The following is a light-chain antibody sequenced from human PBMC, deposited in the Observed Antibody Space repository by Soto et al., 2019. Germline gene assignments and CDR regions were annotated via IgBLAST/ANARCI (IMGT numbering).Light chain of an antibody. J-gene: IGKJ1*01. CDR3: QQSYSTPGA. V-gene: IGKV1-39*01. CDR2: AAS. CDR1: QSISSY. Sequence: EIQMTQSPSYLSASVGDRVTITCRASQSISSYLNWYQQKPGKAPKLLIYAASSLQSGVPSRFSGSGSGTDFTLTISSLQPEDFATYYCQQSYSTPGAFGQGTKVDIK.